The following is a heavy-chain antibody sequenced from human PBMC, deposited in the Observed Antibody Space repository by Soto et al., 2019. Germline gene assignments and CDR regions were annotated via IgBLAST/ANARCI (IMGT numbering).Heavy chain of an antibody. Sequence: GGSLRLSCAASGFTFSSYAMSWVRQAPGKGLEWVSAISGSGGSTYYADSVKGRFTISRDNSKNTLYLQMNSLRAEDTAVYYCAKDLDPIVVVPAAVDYWGQGTLVTVS. CDR1: GFTFSSYA. CDR3: AKDLDPIVVVPAAVDY. J-gene: IGHJ4*02. CDR2: ISGSGGST. V-gene: IGHV3-23*01. D-gene: IGHD2-2*01.